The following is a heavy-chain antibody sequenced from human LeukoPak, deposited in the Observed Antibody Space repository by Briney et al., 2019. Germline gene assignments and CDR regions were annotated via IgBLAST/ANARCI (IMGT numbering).Heavy chain of an antibody. J-gene: IGHJ4*02. Sequence: KPSETLSLTCTVSGGSISSSNYYWGWIRQPPGKGLEWIGNIYYSGSTYYKPSLKTRVTISVDTSKNQFSLKLTSVTAADTAVYYCARHASVDGNWPRPLDYWGQGSLVTVS. D-gene: IGHD6-19*01. V-gene: IGHV4-39*01. CDR3: ARHASVDGNWPRPLDY. CDR1: GGSISSSNYY. CDR2: IYYSGST.